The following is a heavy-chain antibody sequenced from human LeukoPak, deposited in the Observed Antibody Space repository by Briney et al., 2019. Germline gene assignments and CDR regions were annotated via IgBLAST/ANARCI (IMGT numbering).Heavy chain of an antibody. CDR1: GFTFSSND. V-gene: IGHV3-53*01. Sequence: GGSLRLSCEASGFTFSSNDMNWVRQVPGKGLEWVSLLYSGGNTYYADSVKGRFTISRDNSRNTLYLQLDSLRAEDTAIYYCAGVMRGAFDIWGQGTTVTVSS. J-gene: IGHJ3*02. CDR3: AGVMRGAFDI. CDR2: LYSGGNT.